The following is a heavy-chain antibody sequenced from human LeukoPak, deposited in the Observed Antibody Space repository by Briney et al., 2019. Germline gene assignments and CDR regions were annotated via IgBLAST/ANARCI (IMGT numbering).Heavy chain of an antibody. CDR3: ARSTSNIVVVPAATFGY. Sequence: GGSLRLSCTASGFTFGDYAMSWFRQAPGKGLEWVANIKQDGSEKYYVDSVKGRFTISRDNAKNSLYLQMNSLRAEDTAVYYCARSTSNIVVVPAATFGYWGQGTLVTVSS. CDR2: IKQDGSEK. CDR1: GFTFGDYA. J-gene: IGHJ4*02. D-gene: IGHD2-2*01. V-gene: IGHV3-7*01.